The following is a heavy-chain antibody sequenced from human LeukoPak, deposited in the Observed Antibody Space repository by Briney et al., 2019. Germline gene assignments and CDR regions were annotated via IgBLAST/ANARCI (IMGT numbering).Heavy chain of an antibody. Sequence: GESLQISCRGSGYSINNYWIGWVRQMPGKGLEWMGIIYPADSDIRYSPSFQGQVTISADKSISTAYLQWSSLKASDTAMYYCARQEYCSGGSCYTWFDPWGQGTLVTVSS. V-gene: IGHV5-51*01. CDR2: IYPADSDI. CDR3: ARQEYCSGGSCYTWFDP. CDR1: GYSINNYW. J-gene: IGHJ5*02. D-gene: IGHD2-15*01.